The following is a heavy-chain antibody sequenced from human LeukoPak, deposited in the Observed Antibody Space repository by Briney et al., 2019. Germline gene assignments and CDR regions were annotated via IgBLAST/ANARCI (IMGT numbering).Heavy chain of an antibody. V-gene: IGHV4-59*01. CDR1: GGSISSYY. D-gene: IGHD3-16*01. Sequence: PSETLSLTCTVSGGSISSYYWSWIRQPPGKGLEWIGYIYYSGSTNYNPSLKSRVTISVDTSKNQFSLKLSSVTAADTAVYYCARDAVMGAVDYWGQGTLVTVSS. J-gene: IGHJ4*02. CDR3: ARDAVMGAVDY. CDR2: IYYSGST.